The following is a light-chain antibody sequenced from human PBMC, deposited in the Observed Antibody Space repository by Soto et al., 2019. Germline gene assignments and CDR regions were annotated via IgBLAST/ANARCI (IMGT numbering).Light chain of an antibody. J-gene: IGKJ5*01. CDR3: QQHDSFPIT. V-gene: IGKV3-20*01. CDR1: QNLSSYW. Sequence: QNLSSYWLACEQQKXGQAPRLLICNASXRANGIPYRFSGDGSATDFTLTISRLEPEDFALYYCQQHDSFPITSGQRIRLEIK. CDR2: NAS.